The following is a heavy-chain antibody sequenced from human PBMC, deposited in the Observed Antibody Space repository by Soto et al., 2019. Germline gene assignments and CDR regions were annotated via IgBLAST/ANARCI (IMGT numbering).Heavy chain of an antibody. Sequence: EVQLVESGGGLVQPGRSLRLSCAASGFTFDDYAMHWVRQAPGKGLAWVSGISWNSGNIGYADSVKGRFTISRDNAKNSLYLQMNSLRADDTDLYYCAQGTWYQLLPFSYFDYWGQGTLVTVSS. CDR1: GFTFDDYA. J-gene: IGHJ4*02. CDR3: AQGTWYQLLPFSYFDY. D-gene: IGHD2-2*01. V-gene: IGHV3-9*01. CDR2: ISWNSGNI.